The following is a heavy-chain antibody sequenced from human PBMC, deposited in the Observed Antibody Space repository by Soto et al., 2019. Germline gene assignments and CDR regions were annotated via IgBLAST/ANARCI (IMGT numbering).Heavy chain of an antibody. CDR2: TYYRSKWYN. J-gene: IGHJ4*02. Sequence: SQTLSLTCAICGDSVSSNSAAWNCIIHSPSRCLEWLGRTYYRSKWYNDYAVSVKSRITINPDTSKNQFSLQLNSVTPEDTAVYYCAREEIQLRLFDYWGQGTLVTVSS. D-gene: IGHD5-18*01. CDR3: AREEIQLRLFDY. V-gene: IGHV6-1*01. CDR1: GDSVSSNSAA.